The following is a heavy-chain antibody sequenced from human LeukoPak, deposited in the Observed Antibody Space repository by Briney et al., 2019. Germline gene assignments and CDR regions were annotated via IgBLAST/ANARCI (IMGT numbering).Heavy chain of an antibody. D-gene: IGHD3-22*01. V-gene: IGHV3-30*02. CDR2: IRYDGSNK. CDR3: AKDDLDSSGWRGPVFYYYYMDV. J-gene: IGHJ6*03. CDR1: GVTFSSYG. Sequence: GGSLRLSCAASGVTFSSYGMHWVRQAPGKGQEWVAFIRYDGSNKYYADSVKGRFTISRDNSKNTLYLQMSSLRAEDTAVYYCAKDDLDSSGWRGPVFYYYYMDVWGKGTTVTVSS.